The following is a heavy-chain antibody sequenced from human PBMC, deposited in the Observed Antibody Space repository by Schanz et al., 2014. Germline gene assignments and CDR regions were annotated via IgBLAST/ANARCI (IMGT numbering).Heavy chain of an antibody. CDR2: INQDGTEK. J-gene: IGHJ6*02. Sequence: VQLVESGGGVVQPGRSLRLSCAASGFNLSPFDMHWVRQAPGKGLEWVANINQDGTEKYYVDSVKGRFTISRDNAKNSLSLQMNSLRAEDAAVYYCAVPGGISGVNVWGQGTTVTVSS. D-gene: IGHD2-8*01. CDR1: GFNLSPFD. V-gene: IGHV3-7*01. CDR3: AVPGGISGVNV.